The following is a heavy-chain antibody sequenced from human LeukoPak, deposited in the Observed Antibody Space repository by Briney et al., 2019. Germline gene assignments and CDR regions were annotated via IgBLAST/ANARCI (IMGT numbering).Heavy chain of an antibody. V-gene: IGHV1-46*01. CDR3: ASPKVGATTSDYYYYGMDV. J-gene: IGHJ6*02. CDR1: GYTFTTYY. Sequence: GASVKVSRKASGYTFTTYYMHWVRQAPGQGLEWMGIINPSGGSTSYAQKFQGRVTMTRDTSTSTVYMELSSLRSEDTAVYYCASPKVGATTSDYYYYGMDVWGQGTTVTVSS. CDR2: INPSGGST. D-gene: IGHD1-26*01.